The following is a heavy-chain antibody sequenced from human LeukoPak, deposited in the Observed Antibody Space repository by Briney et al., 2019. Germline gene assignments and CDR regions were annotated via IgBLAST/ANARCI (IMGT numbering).Heavy chain of an antibody. V-gene: IGHV3-30*03. D-gene: IGHD3-22*01. J-gene: IGHJ4*02. Sequence: GRSLRLSCAASGFTFSSYGMHWVRQAPGKGLEWVAVISYDGSNKYYADSVKGRFTISRDNSKNTLYLQMNSLRAEDTAVYYCAMMIDMYFDYWGQGTLVTVSS. CDR2: ISYDGSNK. CDR1: GFTFSSYG. CDR3: AMMIDMYFDY.